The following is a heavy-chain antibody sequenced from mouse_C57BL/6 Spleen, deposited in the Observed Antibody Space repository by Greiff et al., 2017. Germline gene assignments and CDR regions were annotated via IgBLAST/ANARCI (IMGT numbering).Heavy chain of an antibody. CDR1: GYTFTSYW. V-gene: IGHV1-50*01. J-gene: IGHJ2*01. CDR3: ARGNSPYYYGSSYFDY. CDR2: IDPSDSYT. D-gene: IGHD1-1*01. Sequence: QVQLQQSGAELVKPGASVKLSCKASGYTFTSYWMQWVKQRPGQGLEWIGEIDPSDSYTNYNQKFKGKATLTVDPSSSTAYMQLSSLTSEDSAVYYCARGNSPYYYGSSYFDYWGQGTTLTVSS.